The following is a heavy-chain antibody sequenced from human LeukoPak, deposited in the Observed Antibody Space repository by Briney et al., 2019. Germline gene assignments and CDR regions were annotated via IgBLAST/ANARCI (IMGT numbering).Heavy chain of an antibody. J-gene: IGHJ6*03. CDR2: ISGSGGST. CDR3: AKDRAPRYSSSSLFAYYSYYMDV. D-gene: IGHD6-6*01. Sequence: GGSLRLSCAASGFTFSSYAMSWVRQAPGEGLEWVSAISGSGGSTYYADSVKGRFTISRDNSKNTLYLQMNSLRAEDTALYYCAKDRAPRYSSSSLFAYYSYYMDVWGKGATVTVSS. CDR1: GFTFSSYA. V-gene: IGHV3-23*01.